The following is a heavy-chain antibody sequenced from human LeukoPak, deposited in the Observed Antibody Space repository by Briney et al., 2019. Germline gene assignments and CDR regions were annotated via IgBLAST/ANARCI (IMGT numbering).Heavy chain of an antibody. Sequence: SETLSLTCTVSGGSISSSSYYWGWIRQPPGKGLEWIGYIYYTGSTNYSPSLKSRVTISIDTSKKQVSLKLSSVTAADTAVYYCAREAYCGGDCYSGFDYWGQGTLVTVSS. CDR3: AREAYCGGDCYSGFDY. D-gene: IGHD2-21*02. J-gene: IGHJ4*02. CDR1: GGSISSSSYY. CDR2: IYYTGST. V-gene: IGHV4-61*01.